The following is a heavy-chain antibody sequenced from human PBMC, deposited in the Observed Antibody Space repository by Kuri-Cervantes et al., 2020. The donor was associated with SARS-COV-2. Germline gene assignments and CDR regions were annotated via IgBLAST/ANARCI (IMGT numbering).Heavy chain of an antibody. CDR1: GGSISSYY. Sequence: ESLKISCTVSGGSISSYYWSWIRQPPGKGLEWIGYIYYSGSTNYNPSLESRVTISVDTSKNQFSLKLSSVTAADTAVYYCARVGYDFWSGYKYNWFDPWGQGTLVTVSS. CDR3: ARVGYDFWSGYKYNWFDP. V-gene: IGHV4-59*01. J-gene: IGHJ5*02. D-gene: IGHD3-3*01. CDR2: IYYSGST.